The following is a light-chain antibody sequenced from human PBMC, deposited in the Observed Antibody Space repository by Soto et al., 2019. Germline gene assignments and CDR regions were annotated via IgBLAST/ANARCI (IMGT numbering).Light chain of an antibody. CDR1: QSVSSSY. J-gene: IGKJ2*01. Sequence: EIVLTQSPGTLSLSPGERATLSCRASQSVSSSYLAWYQQKPGQAPRLLIYGASSRATGIPDRFSGSGSGTDFTLNISRLEPEDFAEYYCQQYGSSPPYTFGQGNKLQIK. CDR2: GAS. V-gene: IGKV3-20*01. CDR3: QQYGSSPPYT.